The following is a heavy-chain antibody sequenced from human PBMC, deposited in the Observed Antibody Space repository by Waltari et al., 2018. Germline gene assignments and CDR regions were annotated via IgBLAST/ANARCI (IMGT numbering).Heavy chain of an antibody. CDR2: LCPEDGEG. J-gene: IGHJ6*02. Sequence: QVQLVQSEAEVMKPGASVKVSCKVSGNSITESPMHWVRQAPGKGLGWMGRLCPEDGEGTYSQGVLDRVTMTEDRSTNTADMELSSRRLEDTAVYYCATGGDYDEYALHYFRGLDVWGQGTTVIVAS. CDR1: GNSITESP. CDR3: ATGGDYDEYALHYFRGLDV. V-gene: IGHV1-24*01. D-gene: IGHD4-17*01.